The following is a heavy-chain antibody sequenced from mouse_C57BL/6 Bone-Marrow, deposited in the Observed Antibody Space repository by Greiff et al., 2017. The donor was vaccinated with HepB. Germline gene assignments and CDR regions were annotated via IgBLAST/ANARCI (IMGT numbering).Heavy chain of an antibody. CDR2: IDPANGNT. V-gene: IGHV14-3*01. CDR3: ASGRSY. CDR1: GFNIKNTY. Sequence: EVQLQQSVAELVRPGASVKLSCTASGFNIKNTYMDWVKQRPEQGLEWIGRIDPANGNTKYAPKFQGKATITADTSSNTAYLQLSSLTSEDTAIYYCASGRSYWGQGTLVTVSA. J-gene: IGHJ3*01.